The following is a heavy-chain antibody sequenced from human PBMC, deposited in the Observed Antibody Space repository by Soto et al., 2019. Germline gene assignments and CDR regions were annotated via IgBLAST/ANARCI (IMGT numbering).Heavy chain of an antibody. J-gene: IGHJ5*02. D-gene: IGHD4-17*01. Sequence: ASVKVSCTASGYTFTSYGISWVRQAPGQGLEWMGWSSAYNGNTNYAQKLQGRVTMTTDTSTSTAYMELRSLRSDDTAVYYCARSTAETPNWFDPWGQGTLVTVSS. CDR2: SSAYNGNT. CDR1: GYTFTSYG. CDR3: ARSTAETPNWFDP. V-gene: IGHV1-18*01.